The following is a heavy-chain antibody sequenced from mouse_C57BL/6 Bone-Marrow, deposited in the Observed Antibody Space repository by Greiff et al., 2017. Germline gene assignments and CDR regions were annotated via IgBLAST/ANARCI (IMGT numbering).Heavy chain of an antibody. CDR1: GFNIKDYY. Sequence: VQLQQSGAELVKPGASVKLSCTASGFNIKDYYIHWVKQRTEQGLEWIGRIDPEDGDTKYAPNFQDKATITADTSSNTAYLQLSSLTSEDTAVYYGTRSLIYYGTNYWGQGTTLAVSS. CDR3: TRSLIYYGTNY. J-gene: IGHJ2*01. CDR2: IDPEDGDT. V-gene: IGHV14-2*01. D-gene: IGHD1-1*01.